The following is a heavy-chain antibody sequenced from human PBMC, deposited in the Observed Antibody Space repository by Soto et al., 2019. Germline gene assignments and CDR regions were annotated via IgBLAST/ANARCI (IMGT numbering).Heavy chain of an antibody. J-gene: IGHJ4*02. CDR3: ARAGVTQHFFDY. D-gene: IGHD2-21*02. CDR1: GFSVRTNY. CDR2: FESGGSI. Sequence: GGSLRLSCAASGFSVRTNYMSWVRQAPGKGLESVSVFESGGSIYYADSVKGRFIISRDYAKNTVYLQMNSLRADDTAAYYCARAGVTQHFFDYWGQGTLVTVSS. V-gene: IGHV3-53*01.